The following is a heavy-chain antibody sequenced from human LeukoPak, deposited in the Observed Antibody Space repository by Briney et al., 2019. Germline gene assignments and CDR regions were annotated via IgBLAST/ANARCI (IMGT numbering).Heavy chain of an antibody. CDR3: AREPLTTPYSSGWYVY. D-gene: IGHD6-19*01. J-gene: IGHJ4*02. CDR1: GHTFTSYG. Sequence: ASVKVSCKASGHTFTSYGISWVRQAPGQGLEWMGWISAYNGNTNYAQKLQGRVTMTTDTSTSTAYMELRSLRSDDTAVYYCAREPLTTPYSSGWYVYWGQGTLVTVSS. V-gene: IGHV1-18*01. CDR2: ISAYNGNT.